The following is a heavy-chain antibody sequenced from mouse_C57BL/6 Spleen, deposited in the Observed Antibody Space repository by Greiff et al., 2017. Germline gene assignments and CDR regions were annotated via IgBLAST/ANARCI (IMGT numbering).Heavy chain of an antibody. V-gene: IGHV1-69*01. Sequence: QVQLQQPGAELVMPGASVKLSCKASGYTFTSYWMHWVKQRPGQGLEWIGEIDPSDSYTNYNQKFKGKSTLTVDKSSSPAYMQLSSLTSEDSAVYYCASRDSNDPYAMDYWGQGTSVTVSS. CDR3: ASRDSNDPYAMDY. J-gene: IGHJ4*01. D-gene: IGHD2-12*01. CDR2: IDPSDSYT. CDR1: GYTFTSYW.